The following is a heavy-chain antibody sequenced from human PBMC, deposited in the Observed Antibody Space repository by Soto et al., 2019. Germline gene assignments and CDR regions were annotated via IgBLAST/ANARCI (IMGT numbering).Heavy chain of an antibody. CDR1: GDSFTSYA. CDR3: ARERWVLRFLEWFPPMDV. Sequence: ASVKVSCEACGDSFTSYAMHWVRQAPGQRLEWMGWINAGNGNTKYSQRFQGRVTITRDTSASTAYMELSSLRSEDTAVYYCARERWVLRFLEWFPPMDVWGKGTTVTVSS. CDR2: INAGNGNT. V-gene: IGHV1-3*01. D-gene: IGHD3-3*01. J-gene: IGHJ6*03.